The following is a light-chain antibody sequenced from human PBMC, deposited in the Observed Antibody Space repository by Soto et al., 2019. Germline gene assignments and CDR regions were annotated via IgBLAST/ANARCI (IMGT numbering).Light chain of an antibody. J-gene: IGLJ1*01. Sequence: QSALTQPASVSGSPGQSITISCTGTSGDIGTYNLVSWYHHHPGKAPKLMIYEVSKRPSGVSDRFSGSKSGNTASLTISGLQAEDEADYYCCSYAGSNYVFGSGTKVTVL. CDR1: SGDIGTYNL. CDR3: CSYAGSNYV. V-gene: IGLV2-23*02. CDR2: EVS.